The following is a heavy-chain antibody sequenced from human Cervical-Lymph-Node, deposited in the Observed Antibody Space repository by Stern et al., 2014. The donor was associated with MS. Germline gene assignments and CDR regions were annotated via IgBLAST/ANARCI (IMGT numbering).Heavy chain of an antibody. CDR1: GYTFTSYW. V-gene: IGHV5-51*01. CDR3: ARQRYFDY. CDR2: SFPGGSDI. Sequence: EVQLVQSGPEVKRPGESLKLSCQASGYTFTSYWIGWVRQMPGKGLEWIGISFPGGSDIRYSPSFQGQVTISADKSSSTAYLQWNNLKAADTAIYYCARQRYFDYWGQGTLVTVSS. J-gene: IGHJ4*02.